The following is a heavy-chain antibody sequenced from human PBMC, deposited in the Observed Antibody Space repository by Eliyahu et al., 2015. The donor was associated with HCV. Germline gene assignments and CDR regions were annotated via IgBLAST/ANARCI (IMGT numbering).Heavy chain of an antibody. CDR2: TSDDGTNK. D-gene: IGHD3-16*01. V-gene: IGHV3-30-3*01. CDR3: ARPGGIGMTWSWFDT. CDR1: GFSFSNYD. Sequence: QVQVVESGGGVVQPGRSLRLSCAASGFSFSNYDMHWVRQAPGKGLEWGAVTSDDGTNKNYADSVKGRFTISRDNSENTLYLQMNSLRFEDTAVYYCARPGGIGMTWSWFDTWGQGTLVTVSS. J-gene: IGHJ5*02.